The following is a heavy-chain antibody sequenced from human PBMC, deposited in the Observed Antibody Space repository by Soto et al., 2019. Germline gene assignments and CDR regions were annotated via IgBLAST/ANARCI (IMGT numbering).Heavy chain of an antibody. Sequence: ESGGGLVQWGGSLRLSCVTSGFTFSTYGMTWVRQAPGKGLEWVSYGGSGGRRYYAESVKGRFTISRDNSKNTLSLEMNSLRAEDTATYYCVKFRGRAYPYYYMDVWGKGTTVTVSS. V-gene: IGHV3-23*01. D-gene: IGHD3-10*01. J-gene: IGHJ6*03. CDR2: YGGSGGRR. CDR3: VKFRGRAYPYYYMDV. CDR1: GFTFSTYG.